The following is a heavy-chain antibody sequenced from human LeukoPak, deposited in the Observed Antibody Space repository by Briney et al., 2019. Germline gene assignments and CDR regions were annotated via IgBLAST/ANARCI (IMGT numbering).Heavy chain of an antibody. D-gene: IGHD1-26*01. V-gene: IGHV3-21*01. Sequence: GGSLRLSCAASGFTFSSYSMNWVRQAPGKGLEWVSSISSSSSYIYYADSVKGRFTISRDNAKNSLYLQMNSLRAEDTAVYYCARDRQSGSYLQYYYGMDVWGQGTTVTVSS. CDR2: ISSSSSYI. CDR1: GFTFSSYS. J-gene: IGHJ6*02. CDR3: ARDRQSGSYLQYYYGMDV.